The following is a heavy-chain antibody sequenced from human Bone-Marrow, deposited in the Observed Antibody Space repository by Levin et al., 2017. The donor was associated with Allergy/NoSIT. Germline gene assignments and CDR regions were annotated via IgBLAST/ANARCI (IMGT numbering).Heavy chain of an antibody. J-gene: IGHJ5*02. CDR2: IFWDDDK. CDR1: GVSLSTSALS. V-gene: IGHV2-5*02. D-gene: IGHD2-2*01. Sequence: VSGPTLVKPTQTLRLTCRISGVSLSTSALSVNWIRQPPGKSLEWLALIFWDDDKRYSPSLQNRLSVTKDTSNNQVVLTMTNMGPVDTATYYCARSFWGGSSSVVNWFDPWGQGTPVIVSS. CDR3: ARSFWGGSSSVVNWFDP.